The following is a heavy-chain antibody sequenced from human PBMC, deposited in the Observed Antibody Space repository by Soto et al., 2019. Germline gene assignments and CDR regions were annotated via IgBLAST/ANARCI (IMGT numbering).Heavy chain of an antibody. CDR3: AQTLGSAVAGPGRFDL. CDR2: ITPMFGTA. V-gene: IGHV1-69*12. CDR1: GGTFSRYA. Sequence: QVQLVQSGAEVKKPGSSVKVSCKASGGTFSRYAISWVRQAPGQGLEWMGGITPMFGTANYAQKFQGRVTITADESPSTVHMELRSLRSDDTAVYYCAQTLGSAVAGPGRFDLWGRGTLVMVSS. J-gene: IGHJ2*01. D-gene: IGHD6-19*01.